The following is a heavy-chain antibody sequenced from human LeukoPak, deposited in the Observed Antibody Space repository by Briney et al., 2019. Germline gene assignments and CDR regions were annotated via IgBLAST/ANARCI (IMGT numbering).Heavy chain of an antibody. CDR2: INHSAST. J-gene: IGHJ5*02. D-gene: IGHD6-13*01. Sequence: SETLSLTCAVYGGSFSGYYWSWIRQPPGKGLEWIGEINHSASTNYNPSLKSRVTISVDTSKNQFSLKLSSVTAADTAVYSCARGRSAARRLTHNWFDPWGQGTLVTVSS. V-gene: IGHV4-34*01. CDR1: GGSFSGYY. CDR3: ARGRSAARRLTHNWFDP.